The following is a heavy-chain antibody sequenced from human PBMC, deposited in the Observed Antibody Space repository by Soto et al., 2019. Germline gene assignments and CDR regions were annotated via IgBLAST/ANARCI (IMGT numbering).Heavy chain of an antibody. Sequence: QVPLVQSGAEVKKPGASVKVSCKASGYTFTSYAMHWVRQAPGQRLEWMGWINAGNGNTKYSQKFQGRVTITRDTSASTADMELSSLRSEATAVYYCAVITMVRGVIVNAFDYWGQGTLVTVSS. D-gene: IGHD3-10*01. J-gene: IGHJ4*02. CDR1: GYTFTSYA. CDR2: INAGNGNT. V-gene: IGHV1-3*01. CDR3: AVITMVRGVIVNAFDY.